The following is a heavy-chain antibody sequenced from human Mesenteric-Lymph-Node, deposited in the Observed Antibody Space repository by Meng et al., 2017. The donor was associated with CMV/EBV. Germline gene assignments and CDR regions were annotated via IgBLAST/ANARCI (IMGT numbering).Heavy chain of an antibody. CDR3: AKTILVRFLSDYYGMDV. CDR2: INDST. Sequence: GGSLRLSCAASGITFSSYTMNWVRQAPGKGLEWVSTINDSTYYADSVKGRFTISRDNSKNTLYLQMNSLRAEDTAVYYCAKTILVRFLSDYYGMDVWGQGTTVTVSS. D-gene: IGHD3-3*01. CDR1: GITFSSYT. V-gene: IGHV3-23*01. J-gene: IGHJ6*02.